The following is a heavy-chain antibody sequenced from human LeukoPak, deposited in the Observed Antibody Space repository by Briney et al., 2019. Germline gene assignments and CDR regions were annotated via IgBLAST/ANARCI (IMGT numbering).Heavy chain of an antibody. D-gene: IGHD1-26*01. CDR3: ARDGRYGYNWFDP. CDR1: GGSISSYY. Sequence: SETLSLTCTASGGSISSYYWSWIRQPAGKGLEWIGRIYTSGSTNYNPSLKSRVTISVDKSKNQFSLKLSSVTAADTAVYYCARDGRYGYNWFDPWGQGTLVTVSS. CDR2: IYTSGST. V-gene: IGHV4-4*07. J-gene: IGHJ5*02.